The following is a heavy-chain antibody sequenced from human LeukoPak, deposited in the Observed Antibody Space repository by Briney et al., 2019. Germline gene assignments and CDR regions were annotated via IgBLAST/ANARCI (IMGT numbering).Heavy chain of an antibody. V-gene: IGHV1-8*01. CDR2: MNPNSGNT. Sequence: GASVKVSCKASGYTFTSYDINWVRQATGQGLEWMGWMNPNSGNTGYAQKFQGRVTMTRNTSISTAYMELSSLRSEDTAVYYCARGRSSSSPTNWFDPWGPGTLVTVSS. CDR1: GYTFTSYD. D-gene: IGHD6-6*01. J-gene: IGHJ5*02. CDR3: ARGRSSSSPTNWFDP.